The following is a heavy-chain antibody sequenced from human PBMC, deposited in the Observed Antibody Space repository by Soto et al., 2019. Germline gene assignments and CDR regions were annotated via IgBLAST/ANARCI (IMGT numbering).Heavy chain of an antibody. Sequence: QVQLVQSGVEVKMPGASVKLSCKTYGYAFTNYGVTWVRQVSGQGLEWIGWVSGYNRNTNYAQKFEDRVIMTTDTSTNTAPMELTSLTSDDTGIYYCARDRQWEPLIYWGRGTLLTVSP. CDR3: ARDRQWEPLIY. V-gene: IGHV1-18*01. D-gene: IGHD1-26*01. CDR1: GYAFTNYG. J-gene: IGHJ4*02. CDR2: VSGYNRNT.